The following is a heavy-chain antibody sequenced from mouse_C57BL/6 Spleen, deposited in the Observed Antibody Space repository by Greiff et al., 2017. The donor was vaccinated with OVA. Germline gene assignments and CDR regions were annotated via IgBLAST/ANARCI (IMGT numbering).Heavy chain of an antibody. CDR3: ARSPYYGYDAGHFAY. Sequence: VQLQQPGAELVKPGASVKMSCKASGYTFTSYWITWVKQRPGQGLEWIGDIYPGSGSTNYNEKFKSKATLTVDTSSSTAYMQLSSLTSEDSAVYYCARSPYYGYDAGHFAYWGQGTLVTVSA. J-gene: IGHJ3*01. CDR1: GYTFTSYW. V-gene: IGHV1-55*01. CDR2: IYPGSGST. D-gene: IGHD2-9*01.